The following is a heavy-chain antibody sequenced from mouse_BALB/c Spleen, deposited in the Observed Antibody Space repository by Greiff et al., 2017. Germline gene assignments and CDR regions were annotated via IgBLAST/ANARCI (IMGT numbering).Heavy chain of an antibody. CDR3: ARGNYYGSSPV. V-gene: IGHV5-6-5*01. CDR1: GFTFSSYA. CDR2: ISSGGST. Sequence: DVMLVESGGGLVKPGGSLKLSCAASGFTFSSYAMSWVRQTPEKRLEWVASISSGGSTYYPDSVKGRFTISRDNARNILYLQMSSLRSEDTAMYYCARGNYYGSSPVWGAGTTVTVSS. D-gene: IGHD1-1*01. J-gene: IGHJ1*01.